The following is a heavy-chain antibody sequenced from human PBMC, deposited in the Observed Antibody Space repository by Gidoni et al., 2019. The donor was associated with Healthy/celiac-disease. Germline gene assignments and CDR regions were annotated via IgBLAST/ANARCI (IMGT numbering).Heavy chain of an antibody. D-gene: IGHD2-2*02. CDR2: IYYSGST. J-gene: IGHJ3*02. CDR1: GGSVSSGSYY. V-gene: IGHV4-61*01. Sequence: QVQLQESGPGLVKPSETLSLTCTVSGGSVSSGSYYWSWIRQPPGKGLEWIGYIYYSGSTNYNPSLKSRVTISVDTSKNQFSLKLSSVTAADTAVYYCARVPWEVVPAAIYAFDIWGQGTMVTVSS. CDR3: ARVPWEVVPAAIYAFDI.